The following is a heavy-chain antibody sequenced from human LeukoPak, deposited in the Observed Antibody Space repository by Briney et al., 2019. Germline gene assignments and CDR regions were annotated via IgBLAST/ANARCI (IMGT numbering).Heavy chain of an antibody. CDR1: GGSISSYY. D-gene: IGHD3-16*01. CDR3: ARDVLSGFDY. CDR2: IYYSGST. Sequence: SETLSLTCTVSGGSISSYYWSWIRQPPGEGLEWIGYIYYSGSTNYNPSLKSRVTISVDTSKNQFSLKLSSVTAADTAVYYCARDVLSGFDYWGQGTLVTVSS. V-gene: IGHV4-59*01. J-gene: IGHJ4*02.